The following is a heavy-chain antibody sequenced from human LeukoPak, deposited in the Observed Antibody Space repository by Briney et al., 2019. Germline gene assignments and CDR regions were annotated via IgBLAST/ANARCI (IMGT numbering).Heavy chain of an antibody. CDR1: GGSISSYY. Sequence: SETLSLTCTVSGGSISSYYWSWIRQPAGKGLEWIGRIYTSGSTNYNPSLKSRVTMSVDTSKNQFSLKLSSVTAADTAVYYCASWYYDSSGYYYDAFDIWGQGTMVTVSS. V-gene: IGHV4-4*07. D-gene: IGHD3-22*01. CDR3: ASWYYDSSGYYYDAFDI. J-gene: IGHJ3*02. CDR2: IYTSGST.